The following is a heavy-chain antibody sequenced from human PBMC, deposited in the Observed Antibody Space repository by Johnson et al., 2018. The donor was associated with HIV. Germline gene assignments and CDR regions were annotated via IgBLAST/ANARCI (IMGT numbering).Heavy chain of an antibody. D-gene: IGHD1-26*01. V-gene: IGHV3-30-3*01. J-gene: IGHJ3*02. CDR2: ISYDGSNK. Sequence: QVQLVESGGGVVQPGRSLRLSCAASGFTFSRYAMHWVRQAPGKGLEWVAVISYDGSNKYYADSVKGRFTISRDNSKNTLYLQMNSLRAEDTAVYYCAKDDRELDAFDIWGQGTMVTVSS. CDR1: GFTFSRYA. CDR3: AKDDRELDAFDI.